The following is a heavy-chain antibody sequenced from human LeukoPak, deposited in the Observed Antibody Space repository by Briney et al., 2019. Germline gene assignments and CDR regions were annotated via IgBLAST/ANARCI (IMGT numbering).Heavy chain of an antibody. CDR1: GFTFSSYA. J-gene: IGHJ4*02. CDR3: AKGTTRGSYYAGDY. V-gene: IGHV3-23*01. Sequence: HPGGSLRLSCAASGFTFSSYAMSWVRQAPGKGLEWVSAISGSGGSTYYADSVKGRFTISRDNSKNTLYLQMNSLRAEDTAVYYRAKGTTRGSYYAGDYWGQGTLVTVSS. D-gene: IGHD1-26*01. CDR2: ISGSGGST.